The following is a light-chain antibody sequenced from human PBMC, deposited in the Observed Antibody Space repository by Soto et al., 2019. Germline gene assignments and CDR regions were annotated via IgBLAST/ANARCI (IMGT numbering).Light chain of an antibody. CDR1: QSVSSSY. Sequence: EIVLTQSPGTLSLSPGERATLSCRASQSVSSSYLAWYQQKPGQAPRLLIYGASSRAAGIPDRFSGSGSGADFTLTISRLEPEDFAVYYCRQCGSSPLTFGGGTKVEIK. V-gene: IGKV3-20*01. CDR3: RQCGSSPLT. CDR2: GAS. J-gene: IGKJ4*01.